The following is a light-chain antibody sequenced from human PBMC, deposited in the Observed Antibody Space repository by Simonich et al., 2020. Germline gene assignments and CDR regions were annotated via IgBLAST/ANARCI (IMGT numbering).Light chain of an antibody. CDR2: AVS. J-gene: IGLJ2*01. CDR3: SSYTSSSTLV. Sequence: QSALTQPASVSGSPGQSITISCTGTSSDVGGYNYVSWYQPHPGKAPKLMIYAVSKRPSGVSNRCSGAKAGNTASLTISGLQAEDEAEYYCSSYTSSSTLVFGGGTKLTVL. V-gene: IGLV2-14*01. CDR1: SSDVGGYNY.